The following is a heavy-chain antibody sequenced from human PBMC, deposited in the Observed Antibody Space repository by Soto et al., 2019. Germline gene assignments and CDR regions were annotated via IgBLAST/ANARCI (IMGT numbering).Heavy chain of an antibody. J-gene: IGHJ5*01. CDR2: ISYDGTTK. D-gene: IGHD6-6*01. V-gene: IGHV3-30*18. Sequence: GGSLRLSCAASGFSFSNSGMHWVRQAPGKGLEWVAAISYDGTTKYHADSVEGRFIITRDNSKNTLYLQMNSLRAEDTAVYHCAKDRGLWLWSRSQVWFDSWGQGTLVTVSS. CDR3: AKDRGLWLWSRSQVWFDS. CDR1: GFSFSNSG.